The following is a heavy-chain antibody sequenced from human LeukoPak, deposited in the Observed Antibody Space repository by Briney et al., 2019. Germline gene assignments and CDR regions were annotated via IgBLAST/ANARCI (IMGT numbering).Heavy chain of an antibody. J-gene: IGHJ6*03. D-gene: IGHD5-24*01. Sequence: GGSLRLSCAASGFTFSSYEMNWVRQAPGKGLEWVSYISSSGSTIYYADSVKGRFTISRDNAKNSLYLQMNSLRAEDTAVYYCARGGEMATTYYYYYYYMDVWGKGTTVTISS. V-gene: IGHV3-48*03. CDR1: GFTFSSYE. CDR2: ISSSGSTI. CDR3: ARGGEMATTYYYYYYYMDV.